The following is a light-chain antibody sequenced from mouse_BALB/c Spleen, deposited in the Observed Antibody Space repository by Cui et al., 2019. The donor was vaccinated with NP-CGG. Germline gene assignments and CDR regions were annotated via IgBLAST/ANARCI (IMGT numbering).Light chain of an antibody. Sequence: QAVLTQVYALTTSPGETVTLTCRSSTGAVTTSNYANWVQEKPDHLFTGLIGGTNNRAPGVPARFSGSLIGDKAALTITGAQTEDEAIYFCALWYSNHWVFGGGTKLTVL. J-gene: IGLJ1*01. V-gene: IGLV1*01. CDR3: ALWYSNHWV. CDR2: GTN. CDR1: TGAVTTSNY.